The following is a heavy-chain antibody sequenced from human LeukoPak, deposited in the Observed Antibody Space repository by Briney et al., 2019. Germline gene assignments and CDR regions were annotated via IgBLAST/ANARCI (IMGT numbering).Heavy chain of an antibody. CDR1: GGSISSYY. J-gene: IGHJ4*02. Sequence: SETLSLTCTVSGGSISSYYWSWIRQPAGKGLEWIGRIYTSGSTNYNPSLKSRVTMSVDTSKNQFSLKLSSVTAADTAVYYCATTRYYYGSGSYYNLDYWGQGTLVTVSS. CDR3: ATTRYYYGSGSYYNLDY. D-gene: IGHD3-10*01. CDR2: IYTSGST. V-gene: IGHV4-4*07.